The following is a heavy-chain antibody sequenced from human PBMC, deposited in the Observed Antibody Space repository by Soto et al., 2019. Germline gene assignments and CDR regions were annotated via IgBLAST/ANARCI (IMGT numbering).Heavy chain of an antibody. CDR2: ISYSGTT. J-gene: IGHJ4*02. Sequence: SETLSLTCTVSGGSISSGNYYWSWIRQPPGKGQEWIGFISYSGTTHYSASLRSRVSISVDTSKNQFSLDLSSVTAADTAVYYCATMGTPVTGLYYFDYWGQGTLVTVSS. CDR1: GGSISSGNYY. V-gene: IGHV4-30-4*01. D-gene: IGHD4-17*01. CDR3: ATMGTPVTGLYYFDY.